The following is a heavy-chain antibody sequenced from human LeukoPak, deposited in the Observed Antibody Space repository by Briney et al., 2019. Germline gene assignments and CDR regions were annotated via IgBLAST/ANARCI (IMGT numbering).Heavy chain of an antibody. V-gene: IGHV3-23*01. Sequence: GGSLRLSCAASGFTFSSYAMSWVRQAPGKGLEWVSAISGSGGSTYYADSVKGRFTISRDNSKNTLYLQMNSLRAEDAAVYYCAASGCDYDYYYYMDVWGEGTTVTISS. CDR2: ISGSGGST. D-gene: IGHD5-12*01. J-gene: IGHJ6*03. CDR3: AASGCDYDYYYYMDV. CDR1: GFTFSSYA.